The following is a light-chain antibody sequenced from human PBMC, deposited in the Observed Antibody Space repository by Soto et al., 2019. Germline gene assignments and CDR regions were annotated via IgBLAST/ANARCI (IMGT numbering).Light chain of an antibody. V-gene: IGKV1-39*01. CDR1: QNIRVY. Sequence: DIQMTQSPSSLSASVGDRVTITCRASQNIRVYLNWYQQKPGKAPKPLIYAASTLLSGVPSRFSGSGSGTEFTLTISSLQPDDFATYYCQQSWTFGQGTKVEIK. CDR2: AAS. CDR3: QQSWT. J-gene: IGKJ1*01.